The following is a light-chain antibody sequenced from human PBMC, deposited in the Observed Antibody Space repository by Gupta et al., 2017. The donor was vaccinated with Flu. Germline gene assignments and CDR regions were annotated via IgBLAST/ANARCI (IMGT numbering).Light chain of an antibody. Sequence: ARVTSPFRASQSIRNWLAWWHQNPGHAPRLLINKATNLESGVPSRFSGSDSGTEFILTINNLQPDDFGIYYCQHYNSYTEFVFGPGTKVDL. CDR2: KAT. CDR3: QHYNSYTEFV. J-gene: IGKJ3*01. V-gene: IGKV1-5*03. CDR1: QSIRNW.